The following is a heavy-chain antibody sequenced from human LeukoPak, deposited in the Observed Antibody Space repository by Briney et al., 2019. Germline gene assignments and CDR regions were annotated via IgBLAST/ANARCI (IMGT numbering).Heavy chain of an antibody. J-gene: IGHJ4*02. V-gene: IGHV3-23*01. Sequence: GGSLRLSCAASGFTFRNYVMNWVRQAPGKGLEWVSAIGGTDGTTFYAAFVKGRFTISRDNSRNTLYLQMNSLRAEDTAVYYCTKRIDGAGSYFIDFWGQGTVVTVSS. CDR2: IGGTDGTT. D-gene: IGHD3-10*01. CDR1: GFTFRNYV. CDR3: TKRIDGAGSYFIDF.